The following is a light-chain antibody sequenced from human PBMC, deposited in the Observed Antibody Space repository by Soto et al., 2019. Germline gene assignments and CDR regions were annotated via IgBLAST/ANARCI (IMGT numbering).Light chain of an antibody. J-gene: IGKJ3*01. CDR3: QQYGRSPFT. V-gene: IGKV3-15*01. CDR2: GAS. Sequence: DIVLTQSPATLSVSPGERATLSCRASLPISNKLAWYQQRPGQSLRLLIYGASARAHGVPARFSGSGSGTEFTLTISSLQSEDLAVYYCQQYGRSPFTFGPGTKVDIK. CDR1: LPISNK.